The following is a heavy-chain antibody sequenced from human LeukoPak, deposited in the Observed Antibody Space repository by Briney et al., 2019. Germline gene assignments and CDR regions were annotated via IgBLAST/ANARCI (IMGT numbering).Heavy chain of an antibody. D-gene: IGHD5-24*01. Sequence: GESLKISCQAYGYXFFSNYWIAWVRQMPGKGLEWMGILYPGDSDSRYSPSFQGQVTISADRSISTAYLHWSSLKVSDTAMYYCARASRDGFNQNFDFWGQGTLVTVSS. J-gene: IGHJ4*02. CDR1: GYXFFSNYW. V-gene: IGHV5-51*01. CDR2: LYPGDSDS. CDR3: ARASRDGFNQNFDF.